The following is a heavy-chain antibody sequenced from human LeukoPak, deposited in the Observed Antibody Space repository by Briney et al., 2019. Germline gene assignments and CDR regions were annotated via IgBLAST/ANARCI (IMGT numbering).Heavy chain of an antibody. CDR3: ATVGLTPPFDP. J-gene: IGHJ5*02. V-gene: IGHV1-46*01. Sequence: ASVTVSCTASGYTFTSYYMHWVRQAPGQGLEWMGIINPSGGSTSYAQKFQGRVTMTRDTSTSTVYMELSSLRSEDTAVYYCATVGLTPPFDPWGQGTQVTVSS. D-gene: IGHD3/OR15-3a*01. CDR1: GYTFTSYY. CDR2: INPSGGST.